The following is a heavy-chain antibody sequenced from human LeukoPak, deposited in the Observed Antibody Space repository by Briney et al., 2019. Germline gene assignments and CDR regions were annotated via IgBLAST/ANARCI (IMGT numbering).Heavy chain of an antibody. D-gene: IGHD3-10*01. Sequence: ASVKVSCKASGYIFTNYYVHWVRQAPGQGLEWIGIINPNGGSTNYAQKFQGRVNMTRDTSTSTVYMEVSSLRSEDTAMYFCARESFDGMDVWGQGTTVTVSS. CDR1: GYIFTNYY. J-gene: IGHJ6*02. V-gene: IGHV1-46*01. CDR3: ARESFDGMDV. CDR2: INPNGGST.